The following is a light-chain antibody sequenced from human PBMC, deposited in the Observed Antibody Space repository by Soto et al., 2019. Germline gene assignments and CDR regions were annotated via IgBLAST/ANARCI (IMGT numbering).Light chain of an antibody. CDR1: SSNIGAGYD. J-gene: IGLJ3*02. V-gene: IGLV1-40*01. Sequence: QSVLTQPPSVSGAPGQRVTISFTWSSSNIGAGYDVHWYQQLPGTAPKLLIYGNSNRPSGVPDRFSGSKSGTSASLAITGLQAEDEADYYCQSYDSSLSGWVFGGGTKVTVL. CDR2: GNS. CDR3: QSYDSSLSGWV.